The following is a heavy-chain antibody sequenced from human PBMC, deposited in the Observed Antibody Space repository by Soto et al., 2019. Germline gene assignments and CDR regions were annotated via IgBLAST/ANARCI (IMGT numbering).Heavy chain of an antibody. CDR2: ISYDGSNT. V-gene: IGHV3-30*18. J-gene: IGHJ4*02. CDR1: GFTFSSYG. Sequence: QVQLVESGGGVVQPGRSLRLSCVASGFTFSSYGMHWVRQAPGKGLEWVAIISYDGSNTYYADSVKGRFTISRDNSKNTLYLQMNILSAEYPSVYYCAKEGGLSGSYYISSSYYFDYWGQGTLVTVSS. D-gene: IGHD1-26*01. CDR3: AKEGGLSGSYYISSSYYFDY.